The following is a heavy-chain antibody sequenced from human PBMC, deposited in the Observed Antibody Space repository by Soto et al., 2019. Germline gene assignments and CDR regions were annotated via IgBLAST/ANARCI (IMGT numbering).Heavy chain of an antibody. CDR1: GYTFTSYG. J-gene: IGHJ6*02. CDR2: ISAYNGNT. Sequence: ASVKVSCKASGYTFTSYGISWVRQAPGQGLEWMGWISAYNGNTNYAQKLQGRATMTTDTSTSTAYMELRSLRSDDTAVYYCARGHYDFWSGIPPPYYYYGMDVWGQGTTVTVSS. CDR3: ARGHYDFWSGIPPPYYYYGMDV. V-gene: IGHV1-18*01. D-gene: IGHD3-3*01.